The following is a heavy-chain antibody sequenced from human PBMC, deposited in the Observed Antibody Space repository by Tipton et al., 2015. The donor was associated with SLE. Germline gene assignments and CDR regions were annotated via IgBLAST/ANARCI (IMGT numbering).Heavy chain of an antibody. D-gene: IGHD6-19*01. V-gene: IGHV4-59*02. CDR2: IYHAGYT. CDR3: ARDGIGSGWYNFQY. CDR1: GASVSAHY. Sequence: TLSLTCTVSGASVSAHYWTWIRQGPGKGLEWTGFIYHAGYTNSNPSLKSRVTISLDTSKDEFSLTLTSVSPADTAVYYCARDGIGSGWYNFQYWGRGTLVSVSP. J-gene: IGHJ1*01.